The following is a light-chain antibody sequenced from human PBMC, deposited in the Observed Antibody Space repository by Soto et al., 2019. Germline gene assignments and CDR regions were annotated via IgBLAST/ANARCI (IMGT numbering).Light chain of an antibody. CDR2: GNS. CDR1: SSNIGAGYD. CDR3: QSYGSRLSGSI. J-gene: IGLJ2*01. Sequence: QSVLTQPPSVSGAPGQRVTISCTGSSSNIGAGYDVHWYQQLPGTAPKLLIYGNSNRPSGVPDRFSGSKSGTSASLAIAGRQAEDEADYYCQSYGSRLSGSIFGGGTKLTVL. V-gene: IGLV1-40*01.